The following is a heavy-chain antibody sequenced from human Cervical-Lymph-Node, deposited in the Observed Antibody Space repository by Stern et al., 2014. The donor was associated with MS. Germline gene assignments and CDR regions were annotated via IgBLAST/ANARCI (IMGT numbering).Heavy chain of an antibody. Sequence: QVQLQESGPRLVKPSETLSLTCSVSGGSISTYRWNWIRQSPGKGLEWIGYSYYDGSTNYNFSLKSRVTVSVDTSKNQFSLKLSSVTAADTAVYYCARDSSGYYLHFDYWGQGTLVTVSS. CDR3: ARDSSGYYLHFDY. CDR1: GGSISTYR. CDR2: SYYDGST. J-gene: IGHJ4*02. V-gene: IGHV4-59*12. D-gene: IGHD3-22*01.